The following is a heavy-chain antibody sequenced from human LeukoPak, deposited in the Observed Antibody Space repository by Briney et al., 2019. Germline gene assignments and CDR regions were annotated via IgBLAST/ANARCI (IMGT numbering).Heavy chain of an antibody. Sequence: SETLSLTCAVSGGSISSSNWWSWVCQPPGKGLEWIGEIYHSGSTNYNPSLKSRVTISVDKSKNQFSLKLSSVTAADTAVYYCARAGTTVTYNWFDPWGQGTLVTVSS. CDR1: GGSISSSNW. V-gene: IGHV4-4*02. CDR3: ARAGTTVTYNWFDP. CDR2: IYHSGST. J-gene: IGHJ5*02. D-gene: IGHD4-17*01.